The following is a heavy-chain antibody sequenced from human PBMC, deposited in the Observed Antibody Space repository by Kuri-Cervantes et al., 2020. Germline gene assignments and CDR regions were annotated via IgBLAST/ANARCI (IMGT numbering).Heavy chain of an antibody. CDR3: AREGIAVADRIDYGMDV. CDR2: IWYDGSNK. CDR1: GFTFSSYG. Sequence: GESLKISCAASGFTFSSYGMHWVRQAPGKGLEWVAVIWYDGSNKYYADSVKGRFTISRDNSKNTLYLQMNSLRAEDTAVYYCAREGIAVADRIDYGMDVWGQGTTVTVSS. D-gene: IGHD6-19*01. V-gene: IGHV3-33*01. J-gene: IGHJ6*02.